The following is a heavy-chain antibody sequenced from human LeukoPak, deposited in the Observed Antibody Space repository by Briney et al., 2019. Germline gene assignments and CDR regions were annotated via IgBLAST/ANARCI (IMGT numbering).Heavy chain of an antibody. Sequence: XVRQAPGQXXEWMGWINPNSGGTNYAQKFQGRVTMTRDTSISTAYMELSRLRSDDTAVYYCARDLKRSTVTTSFDPWGQGTLVTVSS. CDR3: ARDLKRSTVTTSFDP. V-gene: IGHV1-2*02. CDR2: INPNSGGT. J-gene: IGHJ5*02. D-gene: IGHD4-17*01.